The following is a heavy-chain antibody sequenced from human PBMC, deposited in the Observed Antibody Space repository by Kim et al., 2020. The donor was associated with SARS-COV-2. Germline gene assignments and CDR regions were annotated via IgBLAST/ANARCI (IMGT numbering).Heavy chain of an antibody. CDR1: GFTFSSYA. D-gene: IGHD4-17*01. Sequence: GGSLRLSCAASGFTFSSYALHWVRQAPGKGLQWVAVISYDGSNKYYTDSVKGRFTISRDNSKNTLYLQMDSLRAEDTAVYYCTRETPTGYFDYWGQGTLV. V-gene: IGHV3-30*04. CDR3: TRETPTGYFDY. CDR2: ISYDGSNK. J-gene: IGHJ4*02.